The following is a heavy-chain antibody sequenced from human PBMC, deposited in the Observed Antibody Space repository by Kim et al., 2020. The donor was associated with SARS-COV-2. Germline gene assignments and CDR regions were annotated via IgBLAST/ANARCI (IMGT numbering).Heavy chain of an antibody. CDR3: ARLMWFGEMALDY. V-gene: IGHV4-39*01. D-gene: IGHD3-10*01. Sequence: NPSLKSRVTISVDTSKNQFSLKLSSVTAADTAVYYCARLMWFGEMALDYWGQGTLVTVSS. J-gene: IGHJ4*02.